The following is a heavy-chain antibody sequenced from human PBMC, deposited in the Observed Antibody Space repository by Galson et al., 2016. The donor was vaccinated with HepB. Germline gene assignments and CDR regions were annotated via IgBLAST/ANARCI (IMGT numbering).Heavy chain of an antibody. CDR1: GFTFGDYF. CDR3: ARGATLMTNTFCLDN. J-gene: IGHJ4*01. CDR2: INGSGDYT. Sequence: SLRLSCAGSGFTFGDYFINWIRQAPGKRLEWLLFINGSGDYTDTAGSVRGRFSVSRDNAKNSVYLQMNNLRPEDTGVYYCARGATLMTNTFCLDNWGHGSLVTVS. V-gene: IGHV3-11*06. D-gene: IGHD2/OR15-2a*01.